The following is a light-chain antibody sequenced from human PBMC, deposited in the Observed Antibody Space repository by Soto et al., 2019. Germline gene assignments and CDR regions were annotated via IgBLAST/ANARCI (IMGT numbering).Light chain of an antibody. CDR1: QSVSNNY. V-gene: IGKV3-20*01. Sequence: IVLTQSRCTLSLSPGLRPTLACRASQSVSNNYLAWYQQKNGQAPRLXIYGASSRAAGVPDRFSGSVYGSDFNLTISRLETEDFAVYYCQQFSSYPLTFGGGTKVDIK. J-gene: IGKJ4*01. CDR2: GAS. CDR3: QQFSSYPLT.